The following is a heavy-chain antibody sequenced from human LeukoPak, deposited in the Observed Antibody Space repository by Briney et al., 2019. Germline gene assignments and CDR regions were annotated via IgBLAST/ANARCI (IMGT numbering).Heavy chain of an antibody. V-gene: IGHV4-59*01. D-gene: IGHD3-22*01. CDR1: GGSISNYY. J-gene: IGHJ3*02. CDR3: ARDLKLDGSSGYYAFDI. Sequence: SETLSLTCTVSGGSISNYYWYWMRQPPGKGLEWVGYIFYSGNAKYNPSLKSRVTISVDTSKNQFSLKMSSVTAADTAVYYCARDLKLDGSSGYYAFDIWGQGTMVTVSS. CDR2: IFYSGNA.